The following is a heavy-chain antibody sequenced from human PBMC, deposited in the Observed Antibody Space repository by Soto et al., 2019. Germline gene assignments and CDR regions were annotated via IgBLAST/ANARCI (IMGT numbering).Heavy chain of an antibody. CDR1: GFTFSSYN. CDR2: ITTSSSYI. Sequence: PGGSLRLSCAASGFTFSSYNMNWVRQAPGKGLEWVSSITTSSSYIYYADSVKGRLTISRDNAKNSLYLQMNSLRAEDTAVYFCARETAMDVWGQGTTVTVSS. D-gene: IGHD5-18*01. V-gene: IGHV3-21*01. J-gene: IGHJ6*02. CDR3: ARETAMDV.